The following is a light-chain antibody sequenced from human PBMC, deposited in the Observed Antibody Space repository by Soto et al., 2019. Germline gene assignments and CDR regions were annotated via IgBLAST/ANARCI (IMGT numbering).Light chain of an antibody. V-gene: IGLV2-14*01. CDR2: EVR. CDR1: SSDIGGYNY. J-gene: IGLJ3*02. CDR3: SSYSASSTNWL. Sequence: QSVLTQPASVSGSPGQSITLSCTGTSSDIGGYNYVSWYQQHPGKAPKLVIYEVRNRPSGISDRFSASKSGNTASLTISGLQAEDEADYYCSSYSASSTNWLFGGGTKLTVL.